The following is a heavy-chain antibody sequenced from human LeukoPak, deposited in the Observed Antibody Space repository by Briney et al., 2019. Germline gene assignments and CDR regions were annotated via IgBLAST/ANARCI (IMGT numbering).Heavy chain of an antibody. V-gene: IGHV3-48*04. J-gene: IGHJ4*02. CDR3: ARARVLGGGENFDY. CDR2: ISSRTGTI. CDR1: GFDFSRIT. Sequence: GGSLRLSCAASGFDFSRITMNWVRQAPGKGLEWISYISSRTGTIYYADSVKGRFTVSRDDAKNSLYLQMNSLRAEDTAVYYCARARVLGGGENFDYWGQGTLVTVPS. D-gene: IGHD1-26*01.